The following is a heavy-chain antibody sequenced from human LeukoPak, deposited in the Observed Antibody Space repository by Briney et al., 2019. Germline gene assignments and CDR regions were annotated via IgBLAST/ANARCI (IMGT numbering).Heavy chain of an antibody. CDR3: ARVPGPNWFDP. Sequence: SETLSLTCTVSGYSISSGYYWGWIRQPPGKGLEWIGSMYHSGSTYYNPSLKSRVTISVDTSKNQFSLKLSSVTAADTAVYYCARVPGPNWFDPWGQGTLVTVSS. CDR1: GYSISSGYY. CDR2: MYHSGST. J-gene: IGHJ5*02. V-gene: IGHV4-38-2*02.